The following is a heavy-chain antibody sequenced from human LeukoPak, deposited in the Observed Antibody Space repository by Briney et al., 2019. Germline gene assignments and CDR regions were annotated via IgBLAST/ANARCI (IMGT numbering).Heavy chain of an antibody. V-gene: IGHV4-31*03. CDR2: ISYSGST. Sequence: SETLSLTCTVSGGSMSSGGYYWSWIRQHPGEGLEWIGYISYSGSTYYKSSLRSRVIMSVDTSKNQFSLKLSSVTAADTAVYYCARAGRESIAAAGTLDYWGQGTLVTVSS. D-gene: IGHD6-13*01. CDR1: GGSMSSGGYY. J-gene: IGHJ4*02. CDR3: ARAGRESIAAAGTLDY.